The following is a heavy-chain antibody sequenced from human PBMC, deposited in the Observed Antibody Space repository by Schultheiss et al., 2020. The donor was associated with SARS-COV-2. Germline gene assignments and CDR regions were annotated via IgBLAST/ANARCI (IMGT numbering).Heavy chain of an antibody. CDR3: ARHRSYCGGDCYIHWFDP. Sequence: SETLSLTCAVYGGSFSDYYWNWVRQPPGKGLEWIGSIYYSGSTYYNPSLKSRVTISVDTSKNQFSLKLSSVTAADTAIYYCARHRSYCGGDCYIHWFDPWGQGTLVTVSS. CDR2: IYYSGST. CDR1: GGSFSDYY. D-gene: IGHD2-21*01. V-gene: IGHV4-39*01. J-gene: IGHJ5*02.